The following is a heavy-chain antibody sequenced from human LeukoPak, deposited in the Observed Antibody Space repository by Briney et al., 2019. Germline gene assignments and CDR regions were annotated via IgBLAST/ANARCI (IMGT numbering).Heavy chain of an antibody. V-gene: IGHV3-21*06. J-gene: IGHJ3*02. D-gene: IGHD4-23*01. CDR1: GFTFSSYA. Sequence: NTGGSLRLSCAASGFTFSSYAMSWVRQAPGKGLEWVSSISTSSSYIYYADSVKGRFTISRDNAKNSLYLQMNSLRAEDTAVYYCARGQDTVVTSRDAFDIWGQGTMVTVSS. CDR3: ARGQDTVVTSRDAFDI. CDR2: ISTSSSYI.